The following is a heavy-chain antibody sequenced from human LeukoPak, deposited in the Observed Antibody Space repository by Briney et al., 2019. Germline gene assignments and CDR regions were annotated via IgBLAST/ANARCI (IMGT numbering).Heavy chain of an antibody. D-gene: IGHD2/OR15-2a*01. CDR1: GYTFTDYY. Sequence: ASVKVSCKASGYTFTDYYIYWVRQAPGQRLEWMGWINSNSGDTNYAQKFQGRVTMTRDTSISTAYIELSRLTSDDTAVYYCVRQISSYWGQGTLVTVSS. J-gene: IGHJ1*01. CDR3: VRQISSY. V-gene: IGHV1-2*02. CDR2: INSNSGDT.